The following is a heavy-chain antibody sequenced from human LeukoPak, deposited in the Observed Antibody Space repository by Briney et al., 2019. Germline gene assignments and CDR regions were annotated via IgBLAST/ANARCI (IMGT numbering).Heavy chain of an antibody. V-gene: IGHV1-2*02. CDR2: INPNSGGT. J-gene: IGHJ5*02. D-gene: IGHD2-15*01. CDR3: ARDLGYCSGGSCYSSWFDP. Sequence: ASVKVSCKASGYTFTGYYMHWVRQAPGQGLEWMGWINPNSGGTNYAQKFQGRVTMTRDTPISTAYMELSRLRSDDTAVYYCARDLGYCSGGSCYSSWFDPWGQGTLVTVSS. CDR1: GYTFTGYY.